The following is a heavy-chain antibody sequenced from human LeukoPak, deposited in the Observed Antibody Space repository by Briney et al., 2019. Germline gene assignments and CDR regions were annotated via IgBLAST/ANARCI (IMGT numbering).Heavy chain of an antibody. J-gene: IGHJ4*02. D-gene: IGHD2-15*01. CDR2: INHSGST. V-gene: IGHV4-34*01. Sequence: PSETLSLTCAVYGGSFSGYYWSWIRQPPGKGLEWIGEINHSGSTNYNPSLKSRVTISVDTSMNHFSLRLSSVTAADTAVYYCARGRVAATSVTSYWGQGTLVTVSS. CDR3: ARGRVAATSVTSY. CDR1: GGSFSGYY.